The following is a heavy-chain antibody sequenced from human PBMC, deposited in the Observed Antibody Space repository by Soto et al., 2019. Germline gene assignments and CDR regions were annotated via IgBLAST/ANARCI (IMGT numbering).Heavy chain of an antibody. D-gene: IGHD3-10*01. Sequence: QVQLQQWGAGLLKPSETLSLTCAVYGGSFSGYYWSWIRQPPGKGLEWIGEINHSGSTNYNPSLKSRVTISVDTSKNQFSLKLSSVTAADTAVYYCARGHRKRIWFGELLAFDIWGQGTMVTVSS. J-gene: IGHJ3*02. CDR2: INHSGST. CDR1: GGSFSGYY. CDR3: ARGHRKRIWFGELLAFDI. V-gene: IGHV4-34*01.